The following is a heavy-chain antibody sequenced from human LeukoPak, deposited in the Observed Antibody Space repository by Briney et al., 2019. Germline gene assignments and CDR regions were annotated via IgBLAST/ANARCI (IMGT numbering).Heavy chain of an antibody. V-gene: IGHV1-18*01. Sequence: ASVTVSCKTSGYTFTTHDINWVRQAPGQGLEWMGRISAYNGYTNYGRRFQGRVTMTTDTSTNTAYMELRSLGSDDTAVYYCARVGTGTRSFDSWGQGTLVTVSS. CDR3: ARVGTGTRSFDS. D-gene: IGHD1/OR15-1a*01. CDR1: GYTFTTHD. CDR2: ISAYNGYT. J-gene: IGHJ4*02.